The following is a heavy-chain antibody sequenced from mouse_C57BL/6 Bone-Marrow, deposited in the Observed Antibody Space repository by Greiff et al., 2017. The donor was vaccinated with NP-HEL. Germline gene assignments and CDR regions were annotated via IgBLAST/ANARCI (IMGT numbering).Heavy chain of an antibody. CDR2: INPSNGGT. D-gene: IGHD2-2*01. V-gene: IGHV1-53*01. J-gene: IGHJ1*03. Sequence: QVQLQQPGTELVKPGTSVKLSCKSSGYTFTSYWMHWVKQRPGSGLEWIGLINPSNGGTNYNEKFKSKATLTVDKSSSTAYMQLSSLTTDDDAVYYCASEGRWLRRGYWYFDVGDTGTTVTVSS. CDR1: GYTFTSYW. CDR3: ASEGRWLRRGYWYFDV.